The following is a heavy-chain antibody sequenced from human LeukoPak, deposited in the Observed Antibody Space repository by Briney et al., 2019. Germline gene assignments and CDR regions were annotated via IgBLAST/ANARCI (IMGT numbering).Heavy chain of an antibody. D-gene: IGHD1-26*01. CDR1: GDSISRYF. CDR3: ARGRYSGSYGT. Sequence: ASETLSLTCSVSGDSISRYFWAWIRQPPGKGLEWIGEINHSGSTNYNPSLKSRVTISVDTSKNQFSLKLSSVTAADTAVYYCARGRYSGSYGTWGQGTLVTVSS. J-gene: IGHJ5*02. V-gene: IGHV4-34*01. CDR2: INHSGST.